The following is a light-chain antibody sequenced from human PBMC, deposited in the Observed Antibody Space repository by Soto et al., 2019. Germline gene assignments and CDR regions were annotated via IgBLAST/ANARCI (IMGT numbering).Light chain of an antibody. CDR2: GNS. CDR1: SSNIGAGYD. CDR3: QSYDSSLSHVV. Sequence: QSVLTQPHSVSGAPGQRVTISCTGSSSNIGAGYDVHWYQQLPGTAPKLLIYGNSNRPSGVPDRFSGSKSGTSASLAITGLQAEDEADYYCQSYDSSLSHVVFGGGTKLTVL. J-gene: IGLJ2*01. V-gene: IGLV1-40*01.